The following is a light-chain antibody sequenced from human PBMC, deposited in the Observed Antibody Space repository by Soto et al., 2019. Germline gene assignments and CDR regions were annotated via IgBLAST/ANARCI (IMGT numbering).Light chain of an antibody. V-gene: IGLV2-14*01. CDR3: SSCTGSSTLV. CDR1: SSDVGGYNY. J-gene: IGLJ2*01. CDR2: EVS. Sequence: QSALTQPASVSGSPGQSITISCTGTSSDVGGYNYVSWYQQHPGKAPKLMIYEVSNRPSGVSSRFSGSKSGNTASLTISGLQAEDEADYYCSSCTGSSTLVFGGGTKLTVL.